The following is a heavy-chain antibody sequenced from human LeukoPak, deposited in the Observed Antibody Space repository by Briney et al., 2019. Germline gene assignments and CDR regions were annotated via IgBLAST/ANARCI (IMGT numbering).Heavy chain of an antibody. CDR2: IYYSGST. V-gene: IGHV4-4*02. D-gene: IGHD6-19*01. J-gene: IGHJ4*02. CDR3: ASVQSGWYGAYLDY. Sequence: SGTLSLTCAVSGGSISSSNWWSWVRQPPGKGLEWIGYIYYSGSTNYNPSLKSRVTISVDTSKNQFSLKLSSVTAADTAVYYCASVQSGWYGAYLDYWGQGTLVTVSS. CDR1: GGSISSSNW.